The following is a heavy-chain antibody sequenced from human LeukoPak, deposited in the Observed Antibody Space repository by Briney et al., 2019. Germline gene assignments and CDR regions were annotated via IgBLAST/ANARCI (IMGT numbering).Heavy chain of an antibody. Sequence: ASVRVSCKASGYTSTGYYMHWVRQAPGQGLEWMGWINPNSGGTNYAQKFQGRVTMTRDTSISTAYMELSRLRSDDTAVYYCARARYSSPAGYWGQGTLVTVSS. CDR3: ARARYSSPAGY. V-gene: IGHV1-2*02. CDR1: GYTSTGYY. D-gene: IGHD6-19*01. CDR2: INPNSGGT. J-gene: IGHJ4*02.